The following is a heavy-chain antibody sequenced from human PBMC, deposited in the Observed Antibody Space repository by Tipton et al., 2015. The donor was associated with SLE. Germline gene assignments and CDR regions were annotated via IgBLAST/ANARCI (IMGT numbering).Heavy chain of an antibody. CDR3: AREGGSSGWYEVDY. Sequence: TLSLTCTVSGASISSHYWSWIRQPPGKGLEWIGYIYYSGSTNYNPSLTSRVTISVDTSKNQFSLKLSSVTAADTAVYYCAREGGSSGWYEVDYWGQGTQVTVSS. CDR1: GASISSHY. J-gene: IGHJ4*02. CDR2: IYYSGST. V-gene: IGHV4-59*11. D-gene: IGHD6-19*01.